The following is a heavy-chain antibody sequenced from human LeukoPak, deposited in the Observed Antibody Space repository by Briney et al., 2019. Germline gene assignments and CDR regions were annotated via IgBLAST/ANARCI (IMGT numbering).Heavy chain of an antibody. CDR3: AKSIARVGIVRATMDS. Sequence: SQTLSLTCAISGDSVSSNSAAWNWIRQSPSRGLEWLGRTYYRSKWYNDYAVSVKSRITINPDTSKNQFSLQLNSVTPEDTAVYYCAKSIARVGIVRATMDSWGQGTLVTVSS. V-gene: IGHV6-1*01. CDR1: GDSVSSNSAA. J-gene: IGHJ4*02. CDR2: TYYRSKWYN. D-gene: IGHD1-26*01.